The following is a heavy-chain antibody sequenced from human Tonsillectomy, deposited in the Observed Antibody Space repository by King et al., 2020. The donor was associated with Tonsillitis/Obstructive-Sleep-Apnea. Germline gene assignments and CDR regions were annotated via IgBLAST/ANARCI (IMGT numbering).Heavy chain of an antibody. CDR2: IYSGSST. V-gene: IGHV3-53*01. CDR3: ARAPVVPASWYFVL. J-gene: IGHJ2*01. CDR1: GFSGSRNY. Sequence: QLVQSGGGLIQPGGSLRLSCAASGFSGSRNYMTWVRQAPGKGLEWVSVIYSGSSTHYADSVKGRFTISRDHSKNTLHLQMHSLRAEDTALYYCARAPVVPASWYFVLWGRGTLAT. D-gene: IGHD2-2*01.